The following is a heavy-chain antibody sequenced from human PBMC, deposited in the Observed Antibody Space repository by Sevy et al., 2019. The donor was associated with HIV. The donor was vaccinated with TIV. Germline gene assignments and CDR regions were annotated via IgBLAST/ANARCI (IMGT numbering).Heavy chain of an antibody. J-gene: IGHJ4*02. V-gene: IGHV3-30-3*01. Sequence: GGSLRLSCAASGFTFSSYAMHWVRQAPGKGLEWVAVISYDGSNKYYADSVKGRFTISRDNSKNTLYLQMNSLRAEDTAVYYCARDTDYYGSGSYYNATDYWGPGTLVTVSS. CDR3: ARDTDYYGSGSYYNATDY. CDR1: GFTFSSYA. D-gene: IGHD3-10*01. CDR2: ISYDGSNK.